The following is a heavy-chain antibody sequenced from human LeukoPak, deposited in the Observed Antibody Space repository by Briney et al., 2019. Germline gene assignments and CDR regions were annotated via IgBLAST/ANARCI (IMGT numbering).Heavy chain of an antibody. CDR3: QLSGFGELLIPAP. D-gene: IGHD3-10*01. CDR2: IRYDGSNK. CDR1: GFTFSSYG. J-gene: IGHJ4*02. Sequence: GGSLRLSCAASGFTFSSYGMHWVRQAPGKGLEWVAFIRYDGSNKYYADSVKGRITISRDNSKNTLYLQMNSLRAEDTAVYYCQLSGFGELLIPAPWGQGTLVTVSS. V-gene: IGHV3-30*02.